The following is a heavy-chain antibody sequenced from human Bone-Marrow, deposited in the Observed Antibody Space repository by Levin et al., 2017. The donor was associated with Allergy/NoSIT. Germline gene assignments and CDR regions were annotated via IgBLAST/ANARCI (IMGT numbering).Heavy chain of an antibody. V-gene: IGHV3-11*05. CDR2: ISSSSSYT. Sequence: GGSLRLSCAASGFTFSDYYMSWIRQAPGKGLEWVSYISSSSSYTNYADSVKGRFTISRDNAKNSLYLQMNSLRAEDTAVYYCAREIRWGDYTQLSFDYWGQGTLVTVSS. CDR3: AREIRWGDYTQLSFDY. J-gene: IGHJ4*02. CDR1: GFTFSDYY. D-gene: IGHD4-17*01.